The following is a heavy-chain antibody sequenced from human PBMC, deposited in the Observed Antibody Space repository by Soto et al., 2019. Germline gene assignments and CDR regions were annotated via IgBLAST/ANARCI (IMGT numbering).Heavy chain of an antibody. CDR1: GYTFTSYG. D-gene: IGHD6-13*01. Sequence: QVQLVQSGAEVKKPGASVKVSCKASGYTFTSYGISWVRQAPGQGLEWMGWISAYNGNTNYAQKLPGQGTMTTATATRTGYRELGSLTSDDTAVYYCARSKSGSWYWRYYCGMDVWGQGTTVTVSS. CDR3: ARSKSGSWYWRYYCGMDV. V-gene: IGHV1-18*01. CDR2: ISAYNGNT. J-gene: IGHJ6*02.